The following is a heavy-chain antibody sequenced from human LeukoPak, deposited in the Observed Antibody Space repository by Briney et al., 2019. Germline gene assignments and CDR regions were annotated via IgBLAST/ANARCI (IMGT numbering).Heavy chain of an antibody. J-gene: IGHJ4*02. CDR3: ANPPTVTSSDY. D-gene: IGHD4-11*01. V-gene: IGHV3-23*01. Sequence: GGSLRLSCAASGFTFSSYAMSWVRQAPGKWLEWVSSISGSGGRTYYADSVKGRFTISRDNSKNTLYLQMNSLRAEDTAVYYCANPPTVTSSDYWGQGTLVTVSS. CDR1: GFTFSSYA. CDR2: ISGSGGRT.